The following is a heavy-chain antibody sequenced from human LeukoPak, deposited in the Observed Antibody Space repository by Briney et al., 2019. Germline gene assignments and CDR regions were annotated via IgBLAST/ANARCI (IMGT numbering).Heavy chain of an antibody. Sequence: GGSLRLSCAASGFTFSSYAMHWVRQAPGKGLEWVAVISYDGSNKYYADSVKGRFTISRDNSKNTLYLQMNSLRAEDTAVYYCARDPLPRDGYLFDYWGQGTLVTVSS. CDR2: ISYDGSNK. D-gene: IGHD5-24*01. J-gene: IGHJ4*02. CDR1: GFTFSSYA. CDR3: ARDPLPRDGYLFDY. V-gene: IGHV3-30-3*01.